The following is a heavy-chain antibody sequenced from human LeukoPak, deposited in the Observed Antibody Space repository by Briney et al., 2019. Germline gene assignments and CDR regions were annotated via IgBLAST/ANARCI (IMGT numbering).Heavy chain of an antibody. CDR1: GGSISSSSYY. Sequence: SETLSLTCTVSGGSISSSSYYWGWIRQPPGKGLEWIGSIYYSGSTYYNPSLKSRVTISVDTSKNQFSLKLSSVTAADTAAYYCARLEEVVLPAAPIDIWGQGTMVTVSS. J-gene: IGHJ3*02. V-gene: IGHV4-39*01. CDR3: ARLEEVVLPAAPIDI. D-gene: IGHD2-2*01. CDR2: IYYSGST.